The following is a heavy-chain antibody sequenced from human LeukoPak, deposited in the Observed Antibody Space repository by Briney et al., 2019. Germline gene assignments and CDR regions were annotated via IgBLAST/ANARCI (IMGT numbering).Heavy chain of an antibody. CDR3: ATDLIHYYASGAKT. Sequence: GGSLRLSCAASGFTFSSYSMNWVRQAPGKGLEWVSSISSSSNYIYYADSVKGRFTISRDNAKNSLYLQMKSLRVEDSAVYYCATDLIHYYASGAKTWGQGTLVTVSS. J-gene: IGHJ5*02. V-gene: IGHV3-21*01. CDR2: ISSSSNYI. D-gene: IGHD3-10*01. CDR1: GFTFSSYS.